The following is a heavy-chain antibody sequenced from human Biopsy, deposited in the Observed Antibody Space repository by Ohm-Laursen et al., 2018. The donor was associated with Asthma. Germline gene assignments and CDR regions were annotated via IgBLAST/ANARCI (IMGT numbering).Heavy chain of an antibody. J-gene: IGHJ4*02. V-gene: IGHV1-69*01. D-gene: IGHD7-27*01. CDR3: ARSSHINWGGYFDY. CDR2: IIPIFGTA. Sequence: SSVKVSCKTSGGTFSSYAISWVRQAPGQGLEWMGGIIPIFGTANYAQKFQGRVTITADESTGTAYMELSSLRSEDTAVYYCARSSHINWGGYFDYWGQGTLVTVSS. CDR1: GGTFSSYA.